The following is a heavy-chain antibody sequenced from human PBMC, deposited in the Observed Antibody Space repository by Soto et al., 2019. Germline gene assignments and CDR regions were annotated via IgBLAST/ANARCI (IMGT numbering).Heavy chain of an antibody. CDR2: ITPYNGNT. Sequence: QMQLVQSGAEVKKTGSSATVSCKASGWTFTYLYLHWVRQAPGQALEWLGCITPYNGNTKYAQKLQDRVSITRSTSLTTIYLELNNLRSDDTSMYYCGRCGLDGGASDFYFEKWGQGTLVTVSS. D-gene: IGHD2-21*01. V-gene: IGHV1-45*02. J-gene: IGHJ4*02. CDR3: GRCGLDGGASDFYFEK. CDR1: GWTFTYLY.